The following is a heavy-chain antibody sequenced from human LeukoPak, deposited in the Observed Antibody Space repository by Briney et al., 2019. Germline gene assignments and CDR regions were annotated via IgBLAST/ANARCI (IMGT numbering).Heavy chain of an antibody. CDR3: ARGRGWVDH. D-gene: IGHD3-16*01. CDR1: GFILSSYA. CDR2: ISGSGTFI. Sequence: GGSLRLSCAASGFILSSYAVSWVHQAPGKGLEWVSSISGSGTFIYYADSVKGRFTISRDNARNSVYLQMNSLRVEDTSLYYCARGRGWVDHWGQGTLVTVSS. J-gene: IGHJ4*02. V-gene: IGHV3-23*01.